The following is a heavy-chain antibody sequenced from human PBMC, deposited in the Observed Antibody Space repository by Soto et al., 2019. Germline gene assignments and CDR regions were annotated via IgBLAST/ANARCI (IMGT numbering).Heavy chain of an antibody. CDR3: ARGDWDTMVRGVIITDAFDI. V-gene: IGHV4-30-4*01. CDR1: GGSISSGDYY. D-gene: IGHD3-10*01. J-gene: IGHJ3*02. CDR2: IYYSGST. Sequence: QVQLQESGPGLVKPSQTLSLTCTVSGGSISSGDYYWSWIRQPPGKGLKWIGYIYYSGSTYYNPSLKSRVTISVDTSKNQFSLKLSSVTAADTAVYYCARGDWDTMVRGVIITDAFDIWGQGTMVTVSS.